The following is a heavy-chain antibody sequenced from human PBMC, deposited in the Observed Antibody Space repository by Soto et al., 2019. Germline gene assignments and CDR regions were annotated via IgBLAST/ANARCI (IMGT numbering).Heavy chain of an antibody. D-gene: IGHD6-19*01. Sequence: QVQLQQWGAGLLKPSETLSLTCAIYGGSFSGYYWSWIRQPPGKGLEWIGEINHSGSTNYNPSLKSRVAMSVDTSKNQFSLKLSSVTAADMAVYCCAAAVARGWFDPWGQGTLVTVSS. J-gene: IGHJ5*02. V-gene: IGHV4-34*02. CDR3: AAAVARGWFDP. CDR1: GGSFSGYY. CDR2: INHSGST.